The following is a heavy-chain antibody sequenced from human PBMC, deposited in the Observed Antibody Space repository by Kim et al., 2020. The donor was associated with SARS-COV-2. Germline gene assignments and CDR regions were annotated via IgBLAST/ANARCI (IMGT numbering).Heavy chain of an antibody. Sequence: ASVKVSCKASGYTFTSYYMHWVRQAPGQGLEWMGIINPSGGSTSDAQKFQGRVTMTRDTSTSTVYMELSSLRSEDTAVYYCARGGQEGYYYDSSGYYSLDYWGQGTLVTVSS. CDR1: GYTFTSYY. CDR3: ARGGQEGYYYDSSGYYSLDY. V-gene: IGHV1-46*01. D-gene: IGHD3-22*01. J-gene: IGHJ4*02. CDR2: INPSGGST.